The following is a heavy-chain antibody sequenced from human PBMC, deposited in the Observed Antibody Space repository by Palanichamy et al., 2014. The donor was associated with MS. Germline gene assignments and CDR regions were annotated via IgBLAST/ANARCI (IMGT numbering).Heavy chain of an antibody. CDR1: GDTVSSKSAT. CDR2: TYYRSKWYY. CDR3: ARAGPHWFDP. J-gene: IGHJ5*02. V-gene: IGHV6-1*01. Sequence: QVQLQQSGPGLVKPSQTLSLTCAISGDTVSSKSATWHRIRQSPSRGLEWLGRTYYRSKWYYDYAPSLKSRITLNSETSKNQFSLQLKSVTPEDTAVYYCARAGPHWFDPWGQGTLVTVSS.